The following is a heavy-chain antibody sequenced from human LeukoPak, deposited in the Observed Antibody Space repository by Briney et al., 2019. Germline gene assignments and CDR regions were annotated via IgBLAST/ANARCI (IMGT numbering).Heavy chain of an antibody. D-gene: IGHD3-10*01. J-gene: IGHJ6*03. V-gene: IGHV4-34*01. CDR2: INQSEST. CDR1: GGSSSGFY. CDR3: ARTTTVRGTYYMDV. Sequence: ETLSLACAVYGGSSSGFYWGWVRPPPGEGLGWSGEINQSESTNSNPSLRSPVTISVDTSKNQFSLKLSSVTAADTAVYYCARTTTVRGTYYMDVWGKGTTVTVSS.